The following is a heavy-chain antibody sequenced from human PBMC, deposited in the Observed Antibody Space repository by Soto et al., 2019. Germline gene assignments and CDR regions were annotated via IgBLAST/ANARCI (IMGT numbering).Heavy chain of an antibody. CDR1: GFAVSSKY. V-gene: IGHV3-53*01. CDR2: IYGGGTT. J-gene: IGHJ4*02. CDR3: VQTTGWPGFDF. D-gene: IGHD6-19*01. Sequence: EVQLVESGGGSIQPGGSLRLSCAASGFAVSSKYMTWVRQAPGKGLEWGSVIYGGGTTYYADSVKGRVTISRDTSKNTLYLQMNSLRAEDTAVYYCVQTTGWPGFDFWGQGTLVTVSS.